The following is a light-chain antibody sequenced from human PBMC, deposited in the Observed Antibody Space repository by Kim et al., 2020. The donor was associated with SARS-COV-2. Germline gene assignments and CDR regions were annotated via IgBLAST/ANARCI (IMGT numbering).Light chain of an antibody. Sequence: EIVMTQSPPILSVSPGERATLSCRASQSVSGNLAWYQQKPGQAPRLLIYGISTRATGIPARFSGSGSGTEFTLTISSLQSEDFAVYYCQRGLTFGGGTKVDIK. CDR1: QSVSGN. V-gene: IGKV3-15*01. CDR3: QRGLT. J-gene: IGKJ4*01. CDR2: GIS.